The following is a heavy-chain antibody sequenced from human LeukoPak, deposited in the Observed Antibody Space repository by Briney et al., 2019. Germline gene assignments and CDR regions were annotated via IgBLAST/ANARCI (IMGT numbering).Heavy chain of an antibody. J-gene: IGHJ6*02. D-gene: IGHD4-11*01. CDR1: GSTYTSYT. CDR3: ARVRTDYSNYYYYYYGMDV. Sequence: PGGSLRLSCAASGSTYTSYTMRWARQAPGKGLEWVAGISNTGGNTEYADSVKGRFTISRDNSKNTLSLQMNSLRAEDTAVYYCARVRTDYSNYYYYYYGMDVWGQGTTVAVSS. V-gene: IGHV3-23*01. CDR2: ISNTGGNT.